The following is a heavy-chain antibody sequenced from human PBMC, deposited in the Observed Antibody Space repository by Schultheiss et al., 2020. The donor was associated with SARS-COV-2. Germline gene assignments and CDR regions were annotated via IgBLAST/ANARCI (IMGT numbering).Heavy chain of an antibody. V-gene: IGHV3-66*02. J-gene: IGHJ4*02. CDR1: GFTVSSNY. CDR2: IYSGGST. CDR3: ARAATLYSSGWYNY. D-gene: IGHD6-19*01. Sequence: GGSLRLSCAASGFTVSSNYMSWVRQAPGKGLEWVSVIYSGGSTYYADSVKGRFTISRDNSKNTLYLQMNSLRAEDTAVYYCARAATLYSSGWYNYWGQGTLVTVSS.